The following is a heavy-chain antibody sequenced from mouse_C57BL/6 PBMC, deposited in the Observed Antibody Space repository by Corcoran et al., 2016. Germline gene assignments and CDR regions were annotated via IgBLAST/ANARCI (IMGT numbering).Heavy chain of an antibody. J-gene: IGHJ1*03. Sequence: QVQLQQSGAELVRPGASVTLSCKASGYTFTDYEMHWVKQTPVHGLEWIGAIDPETGGTAYNQKFKGKAILTADKSSSTAYMELRSLTSEDSAVYYCTRRYGSSNWYFDVWGTGTTVTVSS. CDR1: GYTFTDYE. D-gene: IGHD1-1*01. CDR2: IDPETGGT. V-gene: IGHV1-15*01. CDR3: TRRYGSSNWYFDV.